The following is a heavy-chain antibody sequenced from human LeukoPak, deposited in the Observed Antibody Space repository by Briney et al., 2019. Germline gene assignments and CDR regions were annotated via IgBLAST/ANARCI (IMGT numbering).Heavy chain of an antibody. V-gene: IGHV3-7*01. D-gene: IGHD2-2*02. Sequence: GGSLRLSCAASGFTFSTYWMTWVRQAPGKGLEWVANMKRDGSEVYYANSVKGHFTISRDNAKNSLYLQMNSLRAEDTAVYYCARYTEYYFDYRGQGTLVTVSS. CDR3: ARYTEYYFDY. CDR1: GFTFSTYW. CDR2: MKRDGSEV. J-gene: IGHJ4*02.